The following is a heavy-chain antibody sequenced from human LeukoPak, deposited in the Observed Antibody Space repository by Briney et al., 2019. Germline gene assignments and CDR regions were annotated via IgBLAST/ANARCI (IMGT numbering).Heavy chain of an antibody. D-gene: IGHD3-16*01. CDR2: ISHSGGST. CDR3: AKMSWRSLDY. CDR1: GFTFSSYD. J-gene: IGHJ4*02. V-gene: IGHV3-23*01. Sequence: PGGSLRLSCAASGFTFSSYDMSWVRQAPGKGLEWVSAISHSGGSTYYADSVRGLFTISRDNSKNTLYLQMNSLRAEDTAIYYCAKMSWRSLDYWGQGTLVTVSS.